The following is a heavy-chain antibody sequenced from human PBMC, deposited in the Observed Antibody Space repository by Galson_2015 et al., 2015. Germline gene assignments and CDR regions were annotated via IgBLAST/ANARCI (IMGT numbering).Heavy chain of an antibody. V-gene: IGHV3-53*01. CDR1: GFTVSSNY. D-gene: IGHD3-10*01. CDR3: ASLTIA. CDR2: IHNTGNT. Sequence: SLRLSCAVSGFTVSSNYMTWVRQAPGKGLEWVLVIHNTGNTYYADSVKGRFTISRDNSKNTLYLQMNSLRAEDTAVYYCASLTIAWGQGTLVTVSS. J-gene: IGHJ4*02.